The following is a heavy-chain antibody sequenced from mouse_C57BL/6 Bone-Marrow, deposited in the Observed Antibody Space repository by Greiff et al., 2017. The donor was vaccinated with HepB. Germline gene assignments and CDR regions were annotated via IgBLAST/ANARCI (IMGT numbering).Heavy chain of an antibody. V-gene: IGHV5-17*01. CDR2: ISSGSSTI. D-gene: IGHD2-3*01. Sequence: EVMLVESGGGLVKPGGSLKLSCAASGFTFSDYGMHWVRQAPEKGLEWVAYISSGSSTIYYADTVKGRFTISRDNAKNTLFLQMTSLRSEDTAMYYCASPYDLYYAMDYWGQGTSVTVSS. CDR1: GFTFSDYG. CDR3: ASPYDLYYAMDY. J-gene: IGHJ4*01.